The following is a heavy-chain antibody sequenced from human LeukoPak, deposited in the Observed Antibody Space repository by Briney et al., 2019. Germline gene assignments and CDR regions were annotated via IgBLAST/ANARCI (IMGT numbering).Heavy chain of an antibody. CDR1: GFTFSSYW. V-gene: IGHV3-7*01. Sequence: GGSLRLSCAASGFTFSSYWMSWVRQAPGNGLEWVANIKQDGSEKYYVDSVKGRFTISRDNAKNSLYLQMNSLRAEDMAVYYCARGRIVGATPNDYWGQGTLVTVSS. D-gene: IGHD1-26*01. CDR2: IKQDGSEK. J-gene: IGHJ4*02. CDR3: ARGRIVGATPNDY.